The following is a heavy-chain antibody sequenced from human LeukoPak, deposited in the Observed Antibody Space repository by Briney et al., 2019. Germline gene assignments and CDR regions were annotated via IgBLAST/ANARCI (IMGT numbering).Heavy chain of an antibody. CDR2: INSGGNT. Sequence: GGSLRLSCAAFGFTFSSYSMNWVRQAPGKGLEWVSSINSGGNTFYIDSVKGRFAISRDNGKNSLYLQMNSLRVEDTAVYYCAKDPAEADCWGQGTLVTVSS. CDR1: GFTFSSYS. CDR3: AKDPAEADC. V-gene: IGHV3-21*06. J-gene: IGHJ4*02.